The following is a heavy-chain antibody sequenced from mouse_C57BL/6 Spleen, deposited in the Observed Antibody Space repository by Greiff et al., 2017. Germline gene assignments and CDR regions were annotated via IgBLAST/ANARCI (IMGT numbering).Heavy chain of an antibody. D-gene: IGHD3-2*02. CDR3: ARETAQTGAMDY. CDR1: GYTFTSYW. V-gene: IGHV1-61*01. CDR2: IYPSDSET. Sequence: QVQLQQSGAELVRPGSSVKLSCKASGYTFTSYWMDWVKQRPGQGLEWIGNIYPSDSETHYNQKFKDKATLTVDKSSSTAYMQLSSLTSEDSAVYYCARETAQTGAMDYWGQGTSVTVSS. J-gene: IGHJ4*01.